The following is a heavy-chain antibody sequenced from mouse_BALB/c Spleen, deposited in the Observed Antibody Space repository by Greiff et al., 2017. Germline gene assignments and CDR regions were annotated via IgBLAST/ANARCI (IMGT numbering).Heavy chain of an antibody. V-gene: IGHV1-7*01. Sequence: VQLKESGAELAKPGASVKMSCKASGYTFTSYWMHWVKQRPGQGLEWIGYINPSTGYTEYNQKFKDKATLTADKSSSTAYMQLSSLTSEDSAVYYCARWSGAITTGFAYWGQGTLVTVSA. CDR3: ARWSGAITTGFAY. CDR2: INPSTGYT. D-gene: IGHD1-2*01. J-gene: IGHJ3*01. CDR1: GYTFTSYW.